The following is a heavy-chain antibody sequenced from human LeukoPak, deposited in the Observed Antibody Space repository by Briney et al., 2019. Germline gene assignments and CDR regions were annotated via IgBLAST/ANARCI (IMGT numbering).Heavy chain of an antibody. D-gene: IGHD3-10*01. Sequence: GGSLRLSCTVSGFTVSSSSMSWVRQAPGKGLEWVANIKQDGSERYYVDSVKGRFTISRDNAKNSLYLQMNSLRAEDTAVYYCAVYGSGFFPWGKGTTVTISS. V-gene: IGHV3-7*01. CDR1: GFTVSSSS. J-gene: IGHJ6*04. CDR2: IKQDGSER. CDR3: AVYGSGFFP.